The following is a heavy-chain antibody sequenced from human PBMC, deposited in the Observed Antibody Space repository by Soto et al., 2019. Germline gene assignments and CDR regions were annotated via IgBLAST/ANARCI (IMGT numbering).Heavy chain of an antibody. D-gene: IGHD3-9*01. CDR3: ARLEGLATISYYFDF. CDR1: GDSINSDKYY. Sequence: QLQLQESGPGLVKPSETLSLTCSVSGDSINSDKYYWGWIRQPPGKGLEWIGSIYYCGNTYYNPSLQPRVTISLDKSKSQFSLKLNSVTAADSAVYFCARLEGLATISYYFDFWGQGALVTVSS. J-gene: IGHJ4*02. V-gene: IGHV4-39*01. CDR2: IYYCGNT.